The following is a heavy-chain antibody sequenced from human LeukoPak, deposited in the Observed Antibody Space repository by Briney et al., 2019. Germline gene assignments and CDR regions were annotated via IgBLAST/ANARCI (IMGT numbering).Heavy chain of an antibody. D-gene: IGHD3-16*01. CDR3: ARDGPVLGVWGWRKRGFDY. Sequence: SETLSLTCTVSGYSISSGYYWGWIRQPPGKGLEWIGSIYHSGSTYYNPSLKSRVTISVDTSKNQFSLKLSSVTAADTAVYYCARDGPVLGVWGWRKRGFDYWGQGTLVTVSS. J-gene: IGHJ4*02. V-gene: IGHV4-38-2*02. CDR2: IYHSGST. CDR1: GYSISSGYY.